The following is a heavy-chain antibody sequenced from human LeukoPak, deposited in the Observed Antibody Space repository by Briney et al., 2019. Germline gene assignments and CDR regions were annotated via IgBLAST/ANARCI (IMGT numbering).Heavy chain of an antibody. CDR2: ISGSGGST. J-gene: IGHJ4*02. Sequence: GGSLRLSCAASGFTFSSYAMSWVRQAPGKGLEWVSAISGSGGSTYYADSVKGRFTISRDNSKNTLYLQMNSLRAEDTAVYCCAKDVGYSGYDCPDYWGQGTLVTVSS. CDR1: GFTFSSYA. CDR3: AKDVGYSGYDCPDY. D-gene: IGHD5-12*01. V-gene: IGHV3-23*01.